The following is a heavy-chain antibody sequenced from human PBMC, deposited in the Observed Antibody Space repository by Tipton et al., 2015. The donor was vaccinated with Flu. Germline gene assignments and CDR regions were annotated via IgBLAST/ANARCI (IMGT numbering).Heavy chain of an antibody. Sequence: TLSLTCTVSGGSISSSSYYWGWIRQPPGKGLEWIGSIYYSGSPYYNPSLKSRVTISVDTSKNQFSLKLSSVTAADTAVYYCAREGLVPAAIPDYYYYMDVWGKGTTVTVSS. CDR2: IYYSGSP. D-gene: IGHD2-2*02. V-gene: IGHV4-39*07. J-gene: IGHJ6*03. CDR3: AREGLVPAAIPDYYYYMDV. CDR1: GGSISSSSYY.